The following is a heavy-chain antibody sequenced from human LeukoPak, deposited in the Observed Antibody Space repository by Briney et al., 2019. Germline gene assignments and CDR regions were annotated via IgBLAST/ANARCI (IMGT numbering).Heavy chain of an antibody. J-gene: IGHJ5*02. CDR2: IWYDGSNK. Sequence: GGSLRLSCAASGFTFSSYGMHWVRQAPGKGLEWVAVIWYDGSNKYYADSVKGRFTISRDNSKNTLYLQMNSLRAGDTAVYYCARDGGVATIVVNWFDPWGQGTLVTVSS. CDR1: GFTFSSYG. CDR3: ARDGGVATIVVNWFDP. D-gene: IGHD5-12*01. V-gene: IGHV3-33*01.